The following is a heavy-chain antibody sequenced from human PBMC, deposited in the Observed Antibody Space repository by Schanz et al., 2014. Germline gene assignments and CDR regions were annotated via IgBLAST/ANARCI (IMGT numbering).Heavy chain of an antibody. CDR2: ISYHGSER. V-gene: IGHV3-30*18. CDR3: AKSYVTSGYSAFDY. D-gene: IGHD3-22*01. Sequence: QVPLVESGGGVVQPGRSLRLSCGGSGFSFSAYGMHWVRQGPGRGLEWVTGISYHGSERYYYECMKGRLTISMDNSKDTRFPHKNSLRTEGSTVNFCAKSYVTSGYSAFDYWGQGTLVTVSS. J-gene: IGHJ4*02. CDR1: GFSFSAYG.